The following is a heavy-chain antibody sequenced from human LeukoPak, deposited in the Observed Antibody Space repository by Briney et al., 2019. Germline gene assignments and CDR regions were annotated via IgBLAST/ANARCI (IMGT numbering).Heavy chain of an antibody. Sequence: ASVKDSCMASGYTFTSYYMHWVRQAPGQGLGWMGIINRSGGSTSYAQKFQGRVTMTRDTSTSTVYMELSSLRSEDTAVYYCARDLTMVRGVIIGLFAFDIWGQGTMVTVSS. CDR1: GYTFTSYY. CDR2: INRSGGST. V-gene: IGHV1-46*01. J-gene: IGHJ3*02. CDR3: ARDLTMVRGVIIGLFAFDI. D-gene: IGHD3-10*01.